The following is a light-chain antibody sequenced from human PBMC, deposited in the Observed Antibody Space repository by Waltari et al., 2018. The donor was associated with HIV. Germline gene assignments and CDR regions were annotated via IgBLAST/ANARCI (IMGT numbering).Light chain of an antibody. CDR3: QQYNNWAQT. CDR1: HSVSSN. J-gene: IGKJ2*01. Sequence: EIVMTQSPATLSVSPGERATLSCRASHSVSSNLAWYQQKTGQAPRLLIDGASTRANGIPARFSGSGAGTDFTLTMSSLQSEEFAVYYCQQYNNWAQTVGQGTKLEIK. CDR2: GAS. V-gene: IGKV3-15*01.